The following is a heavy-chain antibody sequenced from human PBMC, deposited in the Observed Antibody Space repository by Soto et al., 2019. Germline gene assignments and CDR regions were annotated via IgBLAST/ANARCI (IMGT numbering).Heavy chain of an antibody. CDR3: SRVHNWFGP. V-gene: IGHV4-30-4*02. CDR2: IYYSGST. J-gene: IGHJ5*02. Sequence: SDTPYLTRTVSGGSISSGDYYWSWIRQPPGKGLEWIGYIYYSGSTYYNPSLKSRVTISVDTSKNQFSLKLSSVTAADTAVYYCSRVHNWFGPWGQGTLVTVSS. CDR1: GGSISSGDYY.